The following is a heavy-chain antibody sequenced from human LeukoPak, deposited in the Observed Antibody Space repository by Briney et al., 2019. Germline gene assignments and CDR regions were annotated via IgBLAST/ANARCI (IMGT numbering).Heavy chain of an antibody. J-gene: IGHJ4*02. CDR3: ARDAVRVVVPAARPIDY. D-gene: IGHD2-2*01. Sequence: ATVRVSSKDSGYTYKKKNMQWVRQAPGQGLEWMGWINPNSGGTNYAQKFQGRVTMTRDTSISTAYMELSRLRSDDTAVYYCARDAVRVVVPAARPIDYWGQGTLVTVSS. V-gene: IGHV1-2*02. CDR2: INPNSGGT. CDR1: GYTYKKKN.